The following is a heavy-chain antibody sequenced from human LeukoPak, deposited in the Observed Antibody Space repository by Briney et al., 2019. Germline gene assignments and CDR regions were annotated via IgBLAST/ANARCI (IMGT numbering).Heavy chain of an antibody. CDR2: MNPNSGNT. V-gene: IGHV1-8*03. D-gene: IGHD3-10*01. Sequence: GASVKVSCKASGYTFTSYDINWVRQATGQGLEWMGWMNPNSGNTGYAQKFQGRVTITRNTSISTAYMELSSLRSEDTAVYYCARDVGLLWFGENNYFDYWGQGTLVTVSS. CDR3: ARDVGLLWFGENNYFDY. J-gene: IGHJ4*02. CDR1: GYTFTSYD.